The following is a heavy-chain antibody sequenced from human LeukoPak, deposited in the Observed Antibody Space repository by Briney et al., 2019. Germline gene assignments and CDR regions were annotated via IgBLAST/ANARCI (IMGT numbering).Heavy chain of an antibody. D-gene: IGHD2-2*01. CDR3: AKDGRLGYCSSTSCYLNY. CDR2: ISGSGGST. CDR1: GFTFSSYA. J-gene: IGHJ4*02. Sequence: PGGSLRLSCAASGFTFSSYAMSWVRQAPGKGLEWVSAISGSGGSTYYADSVKGRFTSSRDNSKNTLYLQMNSLRAEDTAVYYCAKDGRLGYCSSTSCYLNYWGQGTLVTVSS. V-gene: IGHV3-23*01.